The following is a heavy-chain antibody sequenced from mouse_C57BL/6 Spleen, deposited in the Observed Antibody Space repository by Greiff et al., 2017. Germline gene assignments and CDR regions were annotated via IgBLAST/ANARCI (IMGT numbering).Heavy chain of an antibody. CDR3: ARVEDYDSFAY. J-gene: IGHJ3*01. V-gene: IGHV3-6*01. CDR1: GYSITSGYY. D-gene: IGHD2-4*01. Sequence: EVQLVESGPGLVKPSQSLSLTCSVTGYSITSGYYWNWIRQFPGNKLEWMGYISYDGSNNYNPSLKNLISITRDTSKNQFFLKLNSVTTEDTATYYCARVEDYDSFAYWGQGTLVTVSA. CDR2: ISYDGSN.